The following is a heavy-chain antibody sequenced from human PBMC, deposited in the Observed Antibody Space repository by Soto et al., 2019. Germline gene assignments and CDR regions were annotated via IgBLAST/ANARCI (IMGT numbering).Heavy chain of an antibody. CDR2: IIPIFGTA. CDR1: GGTFSSYA. J-gene: IGHJ4*02. Sequence: GASVKVSCKASGGTFSSYAISWVRQAPGQGLEWMGGIIPIFGTANYAQKFQGRVTITADESTSTAYMELSSLRSEDTAVYYCARDPGYYDSSGYYYVRYFDYWGPGTLVTVSS. D-gene: IGHD3-22*01. V-gene: IGHV1-69*13. CDR3: ARDPGYYDSSGYYYVRYFDY.